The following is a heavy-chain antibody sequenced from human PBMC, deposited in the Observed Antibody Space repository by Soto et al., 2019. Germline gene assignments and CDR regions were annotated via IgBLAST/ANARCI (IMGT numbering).Heavy chain of an antibody. CDR3: RKDDLDIKGGDGVVGTGPGGDL. Sequence: QVQLAESGGGVVQPGRSLRLSCAASGFMFSLYGMHWVRQTPGKGLEWVSVIFSAGSKRYYADSVQDRFTISRDNSKNTLYLQMDSLTPEDTAAYYCRKDDLDIKGGDGVVGTGPGGDLWGRGTLVTVSS. J-gene: IGHJ4*02. CDR2: IFSAGSKR. V-gene: IGHV3-30*18. CDR1: GFMFSLYG. D-gene: IGHD2-21*02.